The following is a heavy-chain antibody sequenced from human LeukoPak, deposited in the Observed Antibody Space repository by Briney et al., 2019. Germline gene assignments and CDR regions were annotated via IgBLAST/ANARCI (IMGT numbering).Heavy chain of an antibody. Sequence: GGSLRLCCAASGFTFSSYGMSWVRQAPGKGLEWVSAISGSVGIRYYADSVKGRFTISRDNSKHTLYLQMNSLRAEDTAVYYCAKDRTNYYGFDAFDIWGQGTMVTVSS. CDR3: AKDRTNYYGFDAFDI. D-gene: IGHD3-10*01. V-gene: IGHV3-23*01. CDR1: GFTFSSYG. J-gene: IGHJ3*02. CDR2: ISGSVGIR.